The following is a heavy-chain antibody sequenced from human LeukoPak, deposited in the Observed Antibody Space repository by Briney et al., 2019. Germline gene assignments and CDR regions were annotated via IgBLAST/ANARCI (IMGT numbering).Heavy chain of an antibody. CDR3: AKVRVVVPAALGPFDY. V-gene: IGHV3-23*01. Sequence: GGSLRLSCAASGFTFSSYAMSWVRRAPGKGLEWVSAISGSGGSTYYADSVKGRFTISRDNSKNTLYLQMNSLRAEDTAVYYCAKVRVVVPAALGPFDYWGQGTLVTVSS. CDR1: GFTFSSYA. D-gene: IGHD2-2*01. CDR2: ISGSGGST. J-gene: IGHJ4*02.